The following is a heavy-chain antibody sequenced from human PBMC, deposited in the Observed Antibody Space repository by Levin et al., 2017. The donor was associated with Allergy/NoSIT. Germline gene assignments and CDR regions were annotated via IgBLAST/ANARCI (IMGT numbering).Heavy chain of an antibody. V-gene: IGHV1-69*01. CDR1: GGTFSSYA. CDR3: ARVDGAYSSSSYYYYGMDV. CDR2: IIPIFGTA. J-gene: IGHJ6*02. D-gene: IGHD6-6*01. Sequence: GGSLRLSCKASGGTFSSYAISWVRQAPGQGLEWMGGIIPIFGTANYAQKFQGRVTITADESTSTAYMELSSLRSEDTAVYYCARVDGAYSSSSYYYYGMDVWGQGTTVTVSS.